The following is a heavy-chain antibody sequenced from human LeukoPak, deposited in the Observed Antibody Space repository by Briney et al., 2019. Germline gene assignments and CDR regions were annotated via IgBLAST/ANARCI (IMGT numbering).Heavy chain of an antibody. Sequence: GASVKVSCKISGYTLIELSIHWVRQAPGKGLEWMGGYDPEDGETIYAQKFQGRVTMAEDASTDTAYMELRSLRSDDTAVYYCARVPYCGGDCYLYPDYWGQGTLVTVSS. D-gene: IGHD2-21*02. J-gene: IGHJ4*02. CDR2: YDPEDGET. CDR3: ARVPYCGGDCYLYPDY. V-gene: IGHV1-24*01. CDR1: GYTLIELS.